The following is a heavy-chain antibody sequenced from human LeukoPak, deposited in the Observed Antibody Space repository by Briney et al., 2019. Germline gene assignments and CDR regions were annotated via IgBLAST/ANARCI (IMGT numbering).Heavy chain of an antibody. D-gene: IGHD5-18*01. CDR2: IRSKGYGGTT. J-gene: IGHJ6*02. V-gene: IGHV3-49*04. CDR3: TRGPTQQWVYYGMDV. Sequence: GGSLRLSCTTSGFTFGDHAMSWVRQAPGKGLEWVGFIRSKGYGGTTEYAGSVKGRFATSRDHSKSIAYLQMNSLKTEDTAVYYCTRGPTQQWVYYGMDVWGQGTTVIVSS. CDR1: GFTFGDHA.